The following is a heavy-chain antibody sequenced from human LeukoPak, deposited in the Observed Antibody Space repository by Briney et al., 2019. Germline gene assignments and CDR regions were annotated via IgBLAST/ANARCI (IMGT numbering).Heavy chain of an antibody. CDR2: INHSGST. Sequence: SETLSLTCAVYGGSFSGYYWSWIRQPPGKGLEWIGEINHSGSTNYNPSLKSRVTISVDTSKNQFSLKLSSVTAADTAVYYCAGTYSYGTGADYWAREPWSPSPQ. D-gene: IGHD5-18*01. CDR3: AGTYSYGTGADY. J-gene: IGHJ4*02. CDR1: GGSFSGYY. V-gene: IGHV4-34*01.